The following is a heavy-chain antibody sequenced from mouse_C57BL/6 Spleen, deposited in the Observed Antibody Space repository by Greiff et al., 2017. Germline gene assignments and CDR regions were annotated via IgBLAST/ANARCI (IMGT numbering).Heavy chain of an antibody. CDR3: TRNCDGYFDD. CDR2: IRNKANNHAT. Sequence: EVKLVQPGGGLVQPGGSMKLSCAASGFTFSDAWMDWVRQSPEKGLEWVAEIRNKANNHATYYAESVQGRFTISRDDSKSSVYLQMTSLSAEDSGIYYCTRNCDGYFDDGGKGTTLTVSS. CDR1: GFTFSDAW. V-gene: IGHV6-6*01. D-gene: IGHD2-3*01. J-gene: IGHJ2*01.